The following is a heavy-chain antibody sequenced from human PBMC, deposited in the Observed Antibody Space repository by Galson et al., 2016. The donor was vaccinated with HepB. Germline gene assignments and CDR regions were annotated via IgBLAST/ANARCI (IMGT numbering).Heavy chain of an antibody. V-gene: IGHV3-7*03. CDR1: GFTFSGYW. CDR3: VRSSGWTIDY. J-gene: IGHJ4*02. D-gene: IGHD6-19*01. Sequence: SLRLSCAASGFTFSGYWMNWVRQAPGKGLEWVAIIKQDGSEKHYVESVKGRSTISRDNAEDSLYLQINSLRDDDTAVYYCVRSSGWTIDYWGQGTLVTVSS. CDR2: IKQDGSEK.